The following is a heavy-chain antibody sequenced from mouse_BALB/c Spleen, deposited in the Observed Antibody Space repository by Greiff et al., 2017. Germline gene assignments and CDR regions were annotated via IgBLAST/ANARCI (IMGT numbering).Heavy chain of an antibody. V-gene: IGHV1-4*01. J-gene: IGHJ4*01. CDR1: GYTFTSYT. CDR3: ARGGGNYPYAMDY. D-gene: IGHD2-1*01. CDR2: INPSSGYT. Sequence: QVQLKESGAELARPGASVKMSCKASGYTFTSYTMHWVKQRPGQGLEWIGYINPSSGYTNYNQKFKDKATLTADKSSSTAYMQLSSLTSEDSAVYYCARGGGNYPYAMDYWGQGTSVTVSS.